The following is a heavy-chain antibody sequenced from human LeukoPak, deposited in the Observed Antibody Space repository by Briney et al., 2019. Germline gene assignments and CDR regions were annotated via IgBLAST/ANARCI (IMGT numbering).Heavy chain of an antibody. J-gene: IGHJ5*02. V-gene: IGHV4-59*01. CDR1: GGSISSYY. CDR2: IYYSGST. Sequence: PSETLSLTCTVSGGSISSYYWSWIRQPPGKGLEWIGYIYYSGSTDYNPSLKSRVTISVDTSKNQFSLKLSSVTAADTAVYYCVRGRIVVVPASPANWFDPWGQGTLVTVSS. CDR3: VRGRIVVVPASPANWFDP. D-gene: IGHD2-2*01.